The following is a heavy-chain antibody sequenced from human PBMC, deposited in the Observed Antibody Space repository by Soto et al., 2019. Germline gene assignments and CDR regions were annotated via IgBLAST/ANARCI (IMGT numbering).Heavy chain of an antibody. CDR3: ARKMPGVLYYFDY. CDR2: INAGNGNT. CDR1: GYTFTSYA. Sequence: GASVKVSCKASGYTFTSYAMHWVRQAPGQRLEWMGWINAGNGNTKYPQKFQGRVTITRDTSASTAYMELSSLRSEDTAVYYCARKMPGVLYYFDYWGQGTLVTVYS. D-gene: IGHD2-2*01. V-gene: IGHV1-3*01. J-gene: IGHJ4*02.